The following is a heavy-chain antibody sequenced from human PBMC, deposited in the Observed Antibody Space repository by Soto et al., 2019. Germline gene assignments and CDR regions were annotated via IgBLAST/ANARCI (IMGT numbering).Heavy chain of an antibody. Sequence: GGSLRLSCAASGFTFSSYGMHWVRQAPGKGLEWVAVISYDGSNKYYADSVKGRFTISRDNSKNTLYLQMNSLRAEDTAVYYCAKGLQPFQWLLGGTYYYYYGMDVWGQGTTVTVSS. V-gene: IGHV3-30*18. D-gene: IGHD6-19*01. J-gene: IGHJ6*02. CDR1: GFTFSSYG. CDR2: ISYDGSNK. CDR3: AKGLQPFQWLLGGTYYYYYGMDV.